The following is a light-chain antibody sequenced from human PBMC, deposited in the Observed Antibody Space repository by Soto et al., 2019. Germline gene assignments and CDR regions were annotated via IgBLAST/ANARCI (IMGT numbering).Light chain of an antibody. V-gene: IGLV2-8*01. CDR3: CSYVGSNNYV. Sequence: QSALTQPPSASGSPGQSVAISCTGTSSDVGGYNYVSWYQQYPGKAPKLIMYEATKRPSGVPDRFSGSKSGNTASLTVSGLQAEDEADYYCCSYVGSNNYVFGTGTKLTVL. CDR1: SSDVGGYNY. CDR2: EAT. J-gene: IGLJ1*01.